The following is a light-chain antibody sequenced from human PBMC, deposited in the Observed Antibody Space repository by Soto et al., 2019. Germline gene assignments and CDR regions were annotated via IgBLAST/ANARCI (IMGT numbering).Light chain of an antibody. CDR2: SNN. Sequence: QLVLTQPPSASGTPGQRVTISCSGSSSNNGSNTVNWYQQLPGTAPKLLIYSNNQRPSGVPDRFSGSKSGTSASLAISGLQSEDEADYYCAAWDDSLNGQWVFGGGTKLTVL. J-gene: IGLJ3*02. CDR3: AAWDDSLNGQWV. CDR1: SSNNGSNT. V-gene: IGLV1-44*01.